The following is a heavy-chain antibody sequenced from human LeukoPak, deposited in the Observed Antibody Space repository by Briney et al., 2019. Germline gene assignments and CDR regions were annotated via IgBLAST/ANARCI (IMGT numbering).Heavy chain of an antibody. J-gene: IGHJ3*02. D-gene: IGHD2-2*01. CDR3: ARQVDVGCSSTSCYGHVAFDI. CDR1: GGPFSGYY. V-gene: IGHV4-34*01. CDR2: IDDSGST. Sequence: PSETLSLTCAVYGGPFSGYYWSWIRQPPGKGLEWIGEIDDSGSTNYNPSLKSRVTISPDTSKKQFSLKLSSVTAADRAVYYCARQVDVGCSSTSCYGHVAFDIWGQGTLFTVS.